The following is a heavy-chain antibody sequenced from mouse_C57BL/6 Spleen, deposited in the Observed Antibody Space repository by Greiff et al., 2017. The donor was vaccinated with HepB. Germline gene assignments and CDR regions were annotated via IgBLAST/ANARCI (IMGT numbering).Heavy chain of an antibody. CDR1: GFTFSDYG. J-gene: IGHJ1*03. Sequence: DVKLVESGGGLVKPGGSLKLSCAASGFTFSDYGMHWVRQAPEKGLEWVAYISSGSSTIYYADTVKGRFTISRDNAKNTLFLQMTSLRSEDTAMYYCARPLLPSCFDVWGTGTTVTVSS. V-gene: IGHV5-17*01. CDR2: ISSGSSTI. D-gene: IGHD6-5*01. CDR3: ARPLLPSCFDV.